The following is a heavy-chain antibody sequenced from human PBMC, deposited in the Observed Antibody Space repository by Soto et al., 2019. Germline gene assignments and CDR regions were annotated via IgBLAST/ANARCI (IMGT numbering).Heavy chain of an antibody. J-gene: IGHJ4*02. CDR1: GFTFSSYG. CDR3: ATTGPY. CDR2: IWFDGSNK. Sequence: QVQLVESGGGMVQPGRSLRLSCAASGFTFSSYGMHWVRQAPGKGLEWVAVIWFDGSNKFYADSVKGRFTISRDNSKNTVSLQMNSLRDEESAAYYCATTGPYWGQGTLVTVSS. V-gene: IGHV3-33*01.